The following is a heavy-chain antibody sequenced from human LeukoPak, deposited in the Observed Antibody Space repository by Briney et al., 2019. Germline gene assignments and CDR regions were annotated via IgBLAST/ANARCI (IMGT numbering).Heavy chain of an antibody. V-gene: IGHV3-21*01. Sequence: GGSLRLSCAASGFTFSSYEMNWVRQAPGKGLEWVSSISTSSSYIYYADAVKGRFTISRDNAKNSLYLQINGLRAEDTAVYYCARVGLDRRGYSGYEAFDYWGQGTLVTVSS. D-gene: IGHD5-12*01. CDR2: ISTSSSYI. CDR3: ARVGLDRRGYSGYEAFDY. CDR1: GFTFSSYE. J-gene: IGHJ4*02.